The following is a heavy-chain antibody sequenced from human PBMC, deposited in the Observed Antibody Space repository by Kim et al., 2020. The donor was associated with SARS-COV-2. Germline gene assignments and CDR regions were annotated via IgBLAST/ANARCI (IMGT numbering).Heavy chain of an antibody. CDR3: SKGRSSGKVDWFDP. CDR1: GFTFSSYA. D-gene: IGHD5-12*01. Sequence: GGSLRLSCAASGFTFSSYAMTWVRQAPGKGLEWVSSITGSGGGTYYAVSVKGRFTIYRDNSRNTVSLQMNSLTVEDTAVYYCSKGRSSGKVDWFDPWGQG. J-gene: IGHJ5*02. CDR2: ITGSGGGT. V-gene: IGHV3-23*01.